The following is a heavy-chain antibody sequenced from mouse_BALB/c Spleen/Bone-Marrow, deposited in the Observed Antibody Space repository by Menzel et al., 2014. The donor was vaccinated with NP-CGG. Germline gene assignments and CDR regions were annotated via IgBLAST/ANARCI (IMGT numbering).Heavy chain of an antibody. CDR1: GYTFTDSV. V-gene: IGHV1-77*01. CDR2: IYPGSGST. D-gene: IGHD2-1*01. Sequence: QVQLQQPGPELVKPGASVKMSCKASGYTFTDSVITWVKQRTGQGLEWIGEIYPGSGSTYYNEKFKRKATLTADKSSNTAYMQRGSLTSEDSAVYFCARLDGNYRYAMDYWGQGTSVTVSS. J-gene: IGHJ4*01. CDR3: ARLDGNYRYAMDY.